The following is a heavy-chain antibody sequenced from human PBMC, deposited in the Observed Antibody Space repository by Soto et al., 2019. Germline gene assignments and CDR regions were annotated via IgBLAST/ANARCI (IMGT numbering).Heavy chain of an antibody. Sequence: EVQLVESGGGLVKPGGSLRLSCAASGFTFSNAWMSWVRQAPGKGLEWVGRIKSKTDGGTTDYAAPVKGRFTISRDDSKNTLYLQMNSLKTEDPAVYYCTTTLGYCSGGSCYSGVAGGWFDPWGQGTLVTVSS. V-gene: IGHV3-15*01. CDR3: TTTLGYCSGGSCYSGVAGGWFDP. CDR1: GFTFSNAW. J-gene: IGHJ5*02. D-gene: IGHD2-15*01. CDR2: IKSKTDGGTT.